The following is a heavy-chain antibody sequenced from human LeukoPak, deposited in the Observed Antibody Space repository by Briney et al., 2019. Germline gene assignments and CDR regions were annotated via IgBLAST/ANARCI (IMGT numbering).Heavy chain of an antibody. CDR2: ISSSSSYI. D-gene: IGHD2-2*01. Sequence: PGGSLRLSCAASGFTFDDYAMHWVRQAPGKGLEWVSSISSSSSYIYYADSVKGRFTISRDNAKNSLYLQMNSLRAEDTAVYYCAREWGHVVVPASSPFDYWGQGTLVTVSS. CDR3: AREWGHVVVPASSPFDY. V-gene: IGHV3-21*01. CDR1: GFTFDDYA. J-gene: IGHJ4*02.